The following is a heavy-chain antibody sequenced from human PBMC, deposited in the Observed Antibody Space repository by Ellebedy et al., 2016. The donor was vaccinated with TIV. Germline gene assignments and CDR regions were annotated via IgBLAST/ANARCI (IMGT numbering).Heavy chain of an antibody. CDR3: AKEAELDYYDNGSYSGFDY. CDR1: GFTFSSYS. V-gene: IGHV3-21*04. Sequence: GGSLRLSCAASGFTFSSYSMNWVRQAPGKGLEWVSSISSSSSYIYYADSVKGRFTISRDNAKNSLYLQMNSLTVEDTAVYYCAKEAELDYYDNGSYSGFDYWGQGTLVTVSS. J-gene: IGHJ4*02. D-gene: IGHD3-22*01. CDR2: ISSSSSYI.